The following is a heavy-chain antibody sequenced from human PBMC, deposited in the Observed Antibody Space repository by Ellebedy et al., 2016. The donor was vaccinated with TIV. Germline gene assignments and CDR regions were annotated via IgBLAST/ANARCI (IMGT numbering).Heavy chain of an antibody. Sequence: GESLKISXAASGFTFSSYSMNWVRQAPGKGLEWVSSISSSSSYIYYADSVKGRFTISRDNAKNSLYLQMNSLRAEDTAVYYCASGIRYYYDSSGIDYWGQGTLVTVSS. J-gene: IGHJ4*02. D-gene: IGHD3-22*01. CDR1: GFTFSSYS. CDR3: ASGIRYYYDSSGIDY. V-gene: IGHV3-21*01. CDR2: ISSSSSYI.